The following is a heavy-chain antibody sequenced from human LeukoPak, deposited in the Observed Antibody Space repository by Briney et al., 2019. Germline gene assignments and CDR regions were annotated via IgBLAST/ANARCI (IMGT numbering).Heavy chain of an antibody. Sequence: ASVKVSCKSSGYTFTSYGISWVRQAPGQGREWMGWISAYNGNTNYAQKLQGRVTMTTDTSTSTAYMELRSLRSDDTAVYYCARETDSYLEYYFDYWGQGTLVTVSS. CDR1: GYTFTSYG. V-gene: IGHV1-18*01. D-gene: IGHD5-18*01. J-gene: IGHJ4*02. CDR2: ISAYNGNT. CDR3: ARETDSYLEYYFDY.